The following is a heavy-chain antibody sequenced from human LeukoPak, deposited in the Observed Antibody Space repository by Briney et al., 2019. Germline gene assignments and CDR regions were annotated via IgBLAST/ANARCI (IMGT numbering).Heavy chain of an antibody. Sequence: PGGSLRLSCAASGFTFSSYGMHWVRQAPGKGLEWVAVISYDGSNKYYADSVKGRFTISRDNSKNTPYLQMNSLRAEDTAVYYCAKDMEESSGWFPFDYWGQGTLVTVSS. D-gene: IGHD6-19*01. CDR2: ISYDGSNK. CDR1: GFTFSSYG. J-gene: IGHJ4*02. CDR3: AKDMEESSGWFPFDY. V-gene: IGHV3-30*18.